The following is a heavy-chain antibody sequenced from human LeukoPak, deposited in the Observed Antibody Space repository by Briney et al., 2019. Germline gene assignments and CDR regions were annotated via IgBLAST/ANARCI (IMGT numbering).Heavy chain of an antibody. CDR2: IYTSGRT. CDR1: SGSISSGSYY. D-gene: IGHD1-26*01. CDR3: ARGSSGSYLGYFFYYMDV. J-gene: IGHJ6*03. V-gene: IGHV4-61*02. Sequence: SETLSLTCTVSSGSISSGSYYWSWIRQPAGKGLEWIGRIYTSGRTNYNPSLKSRVTISVDTSKNQFSLRLRSVTAADTAVYYCARGSSGSYLGYFFYYMDVWGKGTTVTVSS.